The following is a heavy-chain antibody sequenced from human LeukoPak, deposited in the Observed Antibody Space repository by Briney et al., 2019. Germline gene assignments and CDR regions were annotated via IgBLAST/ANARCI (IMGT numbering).Heavy chain of an antibody. Sequence: SETLSLTCTVSGYSISSGYYWGWIRQPPGKGLEYIGSIYHSGNTYYNPPLKSRVTISVDTSKNQFSLKLSSVTAADTAVFYCARRRGYSGYDYTFDYWGQGALVTVSS. CDR3: ARRRGYSGYDYTFDY. J-gene: IGHJ4*02. D-gene: IGHD5-12*01. V-gene: IGHV4-38-2*02. CDR1: GYSISSGYY. CDR2: IYHSGNT.